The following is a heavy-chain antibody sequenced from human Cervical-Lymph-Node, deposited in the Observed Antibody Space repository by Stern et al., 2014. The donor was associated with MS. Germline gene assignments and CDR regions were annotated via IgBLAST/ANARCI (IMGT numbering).Heavy chain of an antibody. CDR2: INTNTGNP. Sequence: VQMVEYGSELKKPGASVKVCCKASGYTFTSRAMNWVRQAPGQGLEWMGWINTNTGNPMYAQGLTGRFVFSLDTSVSTAYLQINSLKADDTAIYYCAREGAALGTGMDVWGQGTAVTVSS. CDR1: GYTFTSRA. J-gene: IGHJ6*02. CDR3: AREGAALGTGMDV. V-gene: IGHV7-4-1*02. D-gene: IGHD6-13*01.